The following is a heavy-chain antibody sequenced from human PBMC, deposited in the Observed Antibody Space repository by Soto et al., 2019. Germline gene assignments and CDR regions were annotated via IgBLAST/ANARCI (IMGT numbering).Heavy chain of an antibody. V-gene: IGHV1-18*01. Sequence: ASVKVSCKASGYTFTSYGISWVRQAPGQGLEWMGWISAYNGNTNYAQKLQGRVTMTTDTSTSTAYMKLRSLRSDDTAVYYCARTGYYDILTGYYYWGQGTLVTVSS. D-gene: IGHD3-9*01. CDR2: ISAYNGNT. J-gene: IGHJ4*02. CDR1: GYTFTSYG. CDR3: ARTGYYDILTGYYY.